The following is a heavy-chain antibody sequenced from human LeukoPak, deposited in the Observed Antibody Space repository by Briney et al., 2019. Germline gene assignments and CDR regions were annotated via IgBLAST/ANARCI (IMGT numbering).Heavy chain of an antibody. CDR3: ASTVIGAGRRWYYYYYMDV. D-gene: IGHD4-11*01. J-gene: IGHJ6*03. Sequence: GGSLRLSCAASGFTFSSYGMHWARQAPGKGLEWVAVISYDGSNKYYADSVKGRFTISRDNSKNTLYLQMNSLRAEDTAVYYCASTVIGAGRRWYYYYYMDVWGKGTTVTVSS. CDR2: ISYDGSNK. V-gene: IGHV3-30*03. CDR1: GFTFSSYG.